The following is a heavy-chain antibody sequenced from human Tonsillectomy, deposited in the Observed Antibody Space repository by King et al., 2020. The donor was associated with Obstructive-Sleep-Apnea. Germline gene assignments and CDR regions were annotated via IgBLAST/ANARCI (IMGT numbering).Heavy chain of an antibody. CDR3: VKDQPVLIS. J-gene: IGHJ5*02. D-gene: IGHD3-9*01. CDR2: IRFDGSED. CDR1: GFSFSTYG. Sequence: VQLVESGGGVVQPGGSLRLSCAASGFSFSTYGMHWVRQAPGKGLEWVAFIRFDGSEDFYADSVRGRFTISRDTSNNALFLQMNSLRAEDTAVYYCVKDQPVLISWGQGTLVTVSS. V-gene: IGHV3-30*02.